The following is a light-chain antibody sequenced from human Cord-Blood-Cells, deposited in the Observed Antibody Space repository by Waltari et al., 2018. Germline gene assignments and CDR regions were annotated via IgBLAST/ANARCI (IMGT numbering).Light chain of an antibody. V-gene: IGKV1-39*01. CDR1: QSISSY. Sequence: DIQMTNSQSSLSASVGDRVTTTCRASQSISSYLNWYQQKPGKAPKLLIYAASSLQSGVPSRFSGSGSGTDFTLTISSLQPEDFATYYCQQSYSTPYSFGQGTKREIK. J-gene: IGKJ2*03. CDR3: QQSYSTPYS. CDR2: AAS.